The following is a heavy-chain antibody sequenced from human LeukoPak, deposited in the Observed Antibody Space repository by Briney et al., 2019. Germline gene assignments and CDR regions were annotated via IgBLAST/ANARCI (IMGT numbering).Heavy chain of an antibody. CDR1: GFTFSDYG. V-gene: IGHV3-48*01. D-gene: IGHD2-15*01. Sequence: GGSLRLSCAPSGFTFSDYGMNWVRQAPGKGLQWISHITSSSSSKNYADSVKGRFTISRDNARNSLYLQMNSLRVEDTAVYYCARRFREGHCSCDTCYSFGSWGQGTLVTVSS. J-gene: IGHJ5*01. CDR3: ARRFREGHCSCDTCYSFGS. CDR2: ITSSSSSK.